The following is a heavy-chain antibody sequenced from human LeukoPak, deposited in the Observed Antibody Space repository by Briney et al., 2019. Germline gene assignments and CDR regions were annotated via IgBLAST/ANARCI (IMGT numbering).Heavy chain of an antibody. D-gene: IGHD1-26*01. CDR1: GGSISSYY. J-gene: IGHJ4*02. Sequence: SETLSLTCTVSGGSISSYYWSWIRQPPGKGLEWIGYIYYSGSTNYKPSLKSRVTISVETSKNQFSLKLRSVTAADTAVYYCARVKVGAMGYWGQGTLVTVSS. V-gene: IGHV4-59*01. CDR2: IYYSGST. CDR3: ARVKVGAMGY.